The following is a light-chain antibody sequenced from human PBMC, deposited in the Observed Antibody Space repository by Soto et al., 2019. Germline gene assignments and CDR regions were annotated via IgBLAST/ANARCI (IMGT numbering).Light chain of an antibody. CDR1: QSVLSSSNNKNY. J-gene: IGKJ1*01. CDR3: QQYYTTVT. Sequence: DIVMTQSPDSLAVYLGERATINCKSSQSVLSSSNNKNYLAWYQQKPGQPPKLLIYWASTRESGVPDRFSGSGSGTDFTLTISSLQAEDVAVYYCQQYYTTVTFGQGTKVEIK. V-gene: IGKV4-1*01. CDR2: WAS.